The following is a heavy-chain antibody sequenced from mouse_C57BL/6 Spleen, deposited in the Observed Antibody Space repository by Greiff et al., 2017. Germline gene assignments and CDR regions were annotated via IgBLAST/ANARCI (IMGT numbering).Heavy chain of an antibody. CDR1: GYTFTSYW. J-gene: IGHJ1*03. V-gene: IGHV1-69*01. Sequence: VQLQQPGAELVMPGASVKLSCKASGYTFTSYWMHWVKQRPGQGLEWIGEIDPSDSYTNYNQKFKGKSTLTVDKSSSTAYMQLSSLTSEDSAVYYCARYFDGWGTGTTVTVSS. CDR2: IDPSDSYT. CDR3: ARYFDG.